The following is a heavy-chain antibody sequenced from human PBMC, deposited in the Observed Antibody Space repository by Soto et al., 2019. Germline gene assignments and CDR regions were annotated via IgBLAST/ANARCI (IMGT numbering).Heavy chain of an antibody. V-gene: IGHV1-8*01. D-gene: IGHD2-2*01. J-gene: IGHJ4*02. Sequence: QVQLVQSGAEVKKPGASVKVSCKASGYTFTSYDINWVRQATGQGLEWMGWMNPNSGNTGYAQKFQGRVTMTRNPSISTAYMELSSLRSEDTAVYYCARLHCISTSCLIDYWGQGTLVTVSS. CDR1: GYTFTSYD. CDR2: MNPNSGNT. CDR3: ARLHCISTSCLIDY.